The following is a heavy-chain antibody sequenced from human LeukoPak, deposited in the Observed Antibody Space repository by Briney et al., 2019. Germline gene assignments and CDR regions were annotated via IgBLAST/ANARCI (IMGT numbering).Heavy chain of an antibody. CDR1: GGSFSGYY. CDR2: INHSGST. D-gene: IGHD5-18*01. V-gene: IGHV4-34*01. Sequence: PSETLSLTCAVYGGSFSGYYLSWIRQPPGKGLEWIGEINHSGSTNYNPSLKSRVTISVDTSKHQFSPKLSSVTAADTAVYYCAGIRRGYSYGYRSYYYMDVWGKGTTVTVSS. CDR3: AGIRRGYSYGYRSYYYMDV. J-gene: IGHJ6*03.